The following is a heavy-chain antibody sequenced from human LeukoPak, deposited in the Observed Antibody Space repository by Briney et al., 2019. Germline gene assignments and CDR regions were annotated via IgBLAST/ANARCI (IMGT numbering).Heavy chain of an antibody. D-gene: IGHD5-18*01. V-gene: IGHV1-69*13. CDR1: GGTFSSYA. CDR2: IIPIFGTA. J-gene: IGHJ4*02. CDR3: ARDTGHVPYTAMVTGFEDY. Sequence: SVKVSCKASGGTFSSYAISWVRQAPGQGLEWMGGIIPIFGTANYAQKFQGRVTITADESTSTAYMELSSLRSEDTAVYYCARDTGHVPYTAMVTGFEDYWGQGTLVTVSS.